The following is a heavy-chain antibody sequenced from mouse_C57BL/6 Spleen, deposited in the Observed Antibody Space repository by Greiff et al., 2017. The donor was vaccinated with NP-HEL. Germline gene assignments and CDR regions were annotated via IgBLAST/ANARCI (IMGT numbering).Heavy chain of an antibody. CDR3: ARERGSSHYFDY. CDR1: GFTFSSYA. V-gene: IGHV5-4*01. D-gene: IGHD1-1*01. J-gene: IGHJ2*01. CDR2: ISDGGSYT. Sequence: EVQRVESGGGLVKPGGSLKLSCAASGFTFSSYAMSWVRQTPEKRLAWVATISDGGSYTYYPDNVKGRFTISRDNSTNNLYLQMSHLKSEDTAMYYCARERGSSHYFDYWGQGTTLTVSS.